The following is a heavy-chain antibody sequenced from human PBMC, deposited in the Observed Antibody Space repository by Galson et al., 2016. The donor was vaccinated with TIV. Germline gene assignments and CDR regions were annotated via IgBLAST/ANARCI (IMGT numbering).Heavy chain of an antibody. CDR1: PESVTGYY. CDR2: INHRGTS. D-gene: IGHD1-14*01. Sequence: TLSLTCAVTPESVTGYYWSWIRQSPGKGLEWIGEINHRGTSKYNPSLASRVTILVDTPKSQFSLRLTSVTAADTAVYYCARGRVGPRRTDYYYAMAVWAKGPRSSSP. J-gene: IGHJ6*02. V-gene: IGHV4-34*01. CDR3: ARGRVGPRRTDYYYAMAV.